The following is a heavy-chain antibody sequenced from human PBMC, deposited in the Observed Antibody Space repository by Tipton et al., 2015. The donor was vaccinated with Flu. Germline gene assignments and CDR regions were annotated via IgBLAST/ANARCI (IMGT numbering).Heavy chain of an antibody. CDR1: GGSIISISFS. D-gene: IGHD3-16*01. J-gene: IGHJ5*02. Sequence: GLVKPSATLSLMCTVSGGSIISISFSWGWIRQPPGKGLEWIGNIYYSGNTYYNPPPKSRVTVSVDTSTNQLSLKLTSVTAADTAVYYSARARQWGSDFDWFDPWGQGTLVTVYS. V-gene: IGHV4-39*07. CDR2: IYYSGNT. CDR3: ARARQWGSDFDWFDP.